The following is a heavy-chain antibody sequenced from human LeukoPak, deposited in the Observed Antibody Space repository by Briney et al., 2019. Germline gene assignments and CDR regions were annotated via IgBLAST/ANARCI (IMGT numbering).Heavy chain of an antibody. J-gene: IGHJ6*03. CDR2: ISYDGSNK. V-gene: IGHV3-30*18. D-gene: IGHD2-21*02. Sequence: GGSLRLSCAASGFTFSSYGMHWVRQAPGKGLEWVAVISYDGSNKYYADSVKGRFTIPRDNSKNTLYLQMNSLRAEDTAVYYCAKFGCGGDCYPYYYYYMDVWGKGTTVTVSS. CDR1: GFTFSSYG. CDR3: AKFGCGGDCYPYYYYYMDV.